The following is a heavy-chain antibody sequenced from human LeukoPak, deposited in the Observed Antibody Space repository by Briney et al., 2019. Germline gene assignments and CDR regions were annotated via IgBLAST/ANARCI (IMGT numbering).Heavy chain of an antibody. CDR1: GYTFTVYF. Sequence: ASVKVSCKASGYTFTVYFMHWVRQAPGQGLEWMGWINPNSGGTNYAQKFQGRVTMTRDTSISAAYMELSRLRSDDTAVYYCARELNYDSSGYYFDYWGQGTLVTVSS. CDR2: INPNSGGT. CDR3: ARELNYDSSGYYFDY. J-gene: IGHJ4*02. V-gene: IGHV1-2*02. D-gene: IGHD3-22*01.